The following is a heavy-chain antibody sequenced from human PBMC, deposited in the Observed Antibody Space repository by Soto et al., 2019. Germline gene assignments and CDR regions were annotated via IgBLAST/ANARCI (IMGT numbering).Heavy chain of an antibody. V-gene: IGHV1-69*06. Sequence: GASVKVSCKASGGTFSSYAISWVRQAPGQGLEWMGGIIPIFGTANYAQKFQGRVTITADKSTSTAYMELSSLRSEDTAVYYCARGPDCSSTSCERIDFDYWGQGTLVTVSS. CDR2: IIPIFGTA. D-gene: IGHD2-2*01. CDR3: ARGPDCSSTSCERIDFDY. J-gene: IGHJ4*02. CDR1: GGTFSSYA.